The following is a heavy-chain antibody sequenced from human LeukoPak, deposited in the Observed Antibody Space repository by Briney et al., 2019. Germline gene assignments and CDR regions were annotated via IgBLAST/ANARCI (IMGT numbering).Heavy chain of an antibody. Sequence: QPGGSLRLSCAASGFTFSSYCMHWVRQAPGKGLVWVSRINGDGSSTSYADSVKGRFTISRDNAKNTLYLQMNSLRAEDTAVYYCARAGYSYGFDYWGQGTLVTVS. CDR2: INGDGSST. D-gene: IGHD5-18*01. CDR3: ARAGYSYGFDY. J-gene: IGHJ4*02. V-gene: IGHV3-74*01. CDR1: GFTFSSYC.